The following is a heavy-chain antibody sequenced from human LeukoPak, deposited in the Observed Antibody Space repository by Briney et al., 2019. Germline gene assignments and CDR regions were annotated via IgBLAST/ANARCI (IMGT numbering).Heavy chain of an antibody. CDR3: ARRWIVVVIPGNDAFDI. J-gene: IGHJ3*02. Sequence: PGGSLRLSCAASGFTFDDYGMSWVRQAPGKGLEWVSGINWNGGSTGYADSVKGRFTISRDNAKNSLYLQMNRLRAEDTALYYCARRWIVVVIPGNDAFDIWGQGTMVTVSS. CDR1: GFTFDDYG. V-gene: IGHV3-20*04. D-gene: IGHD3-22*01. CDR2: INWNGGST.